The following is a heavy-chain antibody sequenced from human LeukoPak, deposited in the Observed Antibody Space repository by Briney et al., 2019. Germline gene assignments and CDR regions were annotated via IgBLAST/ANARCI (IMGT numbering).Heavy chain of an antibody. Sequence: GGSVRLSCGASGFTYSSYGMHWVGQAPGKGLEGVDVIWYEGSNKYYADSVKGRCTIPSDNAKHTLYLQMTSLSAEDTAVYYCTSAGRSDHSGSFFWGQGTLVTVSS. J-gene: IGHJ4*02. CDR1: GFTYSSYG. CDR2: IWYEGSNK. CDR3: TSAGRSDHSGSFF. V-gene: IGHV3-33*03. D-gene: IGHD1-26*01.